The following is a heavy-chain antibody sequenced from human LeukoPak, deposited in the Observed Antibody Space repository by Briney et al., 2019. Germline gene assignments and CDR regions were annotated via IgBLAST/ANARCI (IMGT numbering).Heavy chain of an antibody. Sequence: ASVKVSCKASGYTFTGYYLHWVRPAPGQRLGWMAWINPNSGGTNYAQKFQGRVTVTRDTSISTAYMELSSLRSDDTAVYYCATYSGSYSTDYWGQGTLVTVSS. CDR3: ATYSGSYSTDY. CDR1: GYTFTGYY. V-gene: IGHV1-2*02. CDR2: INPNSGGT. J-gene: IGHJ4*02. D-gene: IGHD1-26*01.